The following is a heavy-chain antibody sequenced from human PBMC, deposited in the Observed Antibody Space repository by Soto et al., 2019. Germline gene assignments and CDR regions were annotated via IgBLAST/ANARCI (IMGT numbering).Heavy chain of an antibody. CDR2: ISYEGSNT. J-gene: IGHJ6*02. CDR1: GFTFDTYG. D-gene: IGHD1-1*01. CDR3: ARVTPGNNLYYFSGLDF. Sequence: LRLSCVASGFTFDTYGIHWVRQAPGKGLQWVALISYEGSNTYYADSVRGRFTISRDNSKNTLYLQMNTLRPEDTGLYYCARVTPGNNLYYFSGLDFWGQGTSVTVSS. V-gene: IGHV3-30-3*01.